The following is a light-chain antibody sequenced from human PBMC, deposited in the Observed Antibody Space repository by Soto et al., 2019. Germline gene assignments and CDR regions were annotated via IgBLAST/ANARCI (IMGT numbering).Light chain of an antibody. J-gene: IGLJ2*01. CDR3: QVWDATSDHVV. V-gene: IGLV3-21*02. CDR2: DDS. Sequence: SYELTQPPSVSVAPGQTARIPCGGDNIGIKSVHWYQPKPGQAPVLVVSDDSDRPSGIPERFSGSNSGNPATLTITRVEAGDEADYYCQVWDATSDHVVFGGGTKVTVL. CDR1: NIGIKS.